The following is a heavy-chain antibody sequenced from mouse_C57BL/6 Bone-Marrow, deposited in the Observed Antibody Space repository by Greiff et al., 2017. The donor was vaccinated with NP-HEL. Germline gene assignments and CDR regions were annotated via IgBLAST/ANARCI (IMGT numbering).Heavy chain of an antibody. D-gene: IGHD2-5*01. CDR1: GFTFSSYG. V-gene: IGHV5-6*01. Sequence: EVKLVESGGDLVKPGGSLKLSCAASGFTFSSYGMSWVRQTPDKRLEWVATISSGGSYTYYPDSVKGRFTISRDNAKNTLYLQMSSLKYEDTAMYYCARSYYSNLDYWGQGTTLTVSS. J-gene: IGHJ2*01. CDR2: ISSGGSYT. CDR3: ARSYYSNLDY.